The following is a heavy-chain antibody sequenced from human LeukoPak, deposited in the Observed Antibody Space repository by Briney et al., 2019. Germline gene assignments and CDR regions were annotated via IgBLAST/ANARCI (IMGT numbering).Heavy chain of an antibody. D-gene: IGHD3-22*01. Sequence: GGSLRLSCAASGFTFSSNSMNWVRQAPGKGLEWVSSISSSSSYIYYADSVKGRFTISRDNAKNSLYLQMNSLRAEDTAVYYCARDQYYDSSGYYYWGQGTLVTVSS. CDR3: ARDQYYDSSGYYY. CDR1: GFTFSSNS. CDR2: ISSSSSYI. J-gene: IGHJ4*02. V-gene: IGHV3-21*01.